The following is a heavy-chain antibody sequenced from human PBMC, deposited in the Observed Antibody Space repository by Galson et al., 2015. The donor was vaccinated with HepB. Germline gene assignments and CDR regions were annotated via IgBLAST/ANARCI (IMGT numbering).Heavy chain of an antibody. J-gene: IGHJ5*02. Sequence: SVKVSCKASGYTFTSYAMHWVRRAPGQRLEWMGWINAGNGNTKYSQKFQGRVTITRDTSASTAYMELSSLRSEDTAVYYCARFGGGRITMVRGVIEPFDPWGQGTLVTVSS. CDR3: ARFGGGRITMVRGVIEPFDP. CDR2: INAGNGNT. CDR1: GYTFTSYA. D-gene: IGHD3-10*01. V-gene: IGHV1-3*01.